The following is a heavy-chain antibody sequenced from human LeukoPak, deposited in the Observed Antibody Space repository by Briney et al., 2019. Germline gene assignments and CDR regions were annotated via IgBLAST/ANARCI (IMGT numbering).Heavy chain of an antibody. CDR3: ATDCGGDCYSRY. D-gene: IGHD2-21*02. CDR2: INPNNGGI. J-gene: IGHJ4*02. V-gene: IGHV1-2*02. Sequence: ASVKVSCKASGYTFNDYYLHWVRQAPVQGLEWMGWINPNNGGIKYAQKFQGRVTMTRDTSISTAYMELSSLKSDDTAVYYCATDCGGDCYSRYWGQGTLVTVSS. CDR1: GYTFNDYY.